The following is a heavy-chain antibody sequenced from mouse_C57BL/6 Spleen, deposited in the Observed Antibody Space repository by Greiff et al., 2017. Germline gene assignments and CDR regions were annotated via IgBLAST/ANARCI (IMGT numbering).Heavy chain of an antibody. D-gene: IGHD2-12*01. V-gene: IGHV5-4*01. CDR2: ISDGGSYT. Sequence: EVQVVESGGGLVKPGGSLKLSCAASGFTFSSYAMSWVRQTPEKRLEWVATISDGGSYTYYPDNVKGRFTISRDNAKNNLYLQMSHLKSEDTAMYYCARERGYSNDLDYWGQGTTLTVSS. CDR3: ARERGYSNDLDY. CDR1: GFTFSSYA. J-gene: IGHJ2*01.